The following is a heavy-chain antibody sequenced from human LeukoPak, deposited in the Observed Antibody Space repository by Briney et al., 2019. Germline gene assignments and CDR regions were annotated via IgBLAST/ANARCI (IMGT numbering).Heavy chain of an antibody. J-gene: IGHJ4*02. V-gene: IGHV3-23*01. Sequence: QPGGSLRLSCAASGFTFSSYAMSWVRQAPGKGLEWVSAISGSGSSTSYADSVKGRFTISRDNSKNTLYLQMNSLRAEDTAIYHCAKDGYGSGWHHLYYFDYWGQGTLVTVSS. CDR2: ISGSGSST. CDR3: AKDGYGSGWHHLYYFDY. D-gene: IGHD6-19*01. CDR1: GFTFSSYA.